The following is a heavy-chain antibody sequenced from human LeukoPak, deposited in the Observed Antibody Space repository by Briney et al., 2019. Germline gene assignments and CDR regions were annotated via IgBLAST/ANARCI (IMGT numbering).Heavy chain of an antibody. CDR3: ARGRGRYCRSTSCLIQGDY. V-gene: IGHV1-18*01. D-gene: IGHD2-2*01. Sequence: ASVTVSCKASGYTFTSYGISWVRQAPGQGLAWMGWISAYNGNTNYAQKLQGRVTMTTDTSTSTAYMELRSLRSDDTAVYYCARGRGRYCRSTSCLIQGDYWGQGTLVTVSS. CDR2: ISAYNGNT. J-gene: IGHJ4*02. CDR1: GYTFTSYG.